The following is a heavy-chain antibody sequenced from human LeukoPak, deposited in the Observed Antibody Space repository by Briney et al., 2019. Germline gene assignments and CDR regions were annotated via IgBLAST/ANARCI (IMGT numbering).Heavy chain of an antibody. CDR2: IYGGGNI. Sequence: GGSLRLSCAASGFTVSSNYMNWVRQAPGKGLEWVSVIYGGGNIYYADSVKGRFTISRDNSKNTPYLQMNSLRAEDTAVYYCARGAGYNYPYYFDYWGQGTLVTVSS. J-gene: IGHJ4*02. V-gene: IGHV3-53*01. CDR3: ARGAGYNYPYYFDY. CDR1: GFTVSSNY. D-gene: IGHD5-24*01.